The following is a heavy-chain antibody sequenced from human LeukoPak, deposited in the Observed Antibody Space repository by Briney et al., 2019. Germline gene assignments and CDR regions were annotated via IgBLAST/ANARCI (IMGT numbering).Heavy chain of an antibody. CDR2: IYHSGST. Sequence: PSETLSLTCNVSGGSISSGGYYWSWIRQPPGKGLEWIGYIYHSGSTYYNPSLKSRVTISVDRSKNQFSLKLSSVTAADTAVYYCARDARIVGPNRDAFDIWGQGTMVTVSS. CDR3: ARDARIVGPNRDAFDI. V-gene: IGHV4-30-2*01. CDR1: GGSISSGGYY. J-gene: IGHJ3*02. D-gene: IGHD1-26*01.